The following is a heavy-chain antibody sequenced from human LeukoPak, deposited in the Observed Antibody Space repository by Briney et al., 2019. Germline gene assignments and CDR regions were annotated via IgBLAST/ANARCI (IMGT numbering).Heavy chain of an antibody. J-gene: IGHJ6*02. V-gene: IGHV1-24*01. CDR3: ATASSWSSHYYYYGMDV. CDR1: GYTLTELS. CDR2: FDPEDGET. Sequence: ASLRDSSKVPGYTLTELSMHWVRQTPGKRLGRMGRFDPEDGETIYAQKFQGRVTMTEDTSTDTAYMELSSMRSEDTAVYYCATASSWSSHYYYYGMDVWGQGTTVTVSS. D-gene: IGHD6-13*01.